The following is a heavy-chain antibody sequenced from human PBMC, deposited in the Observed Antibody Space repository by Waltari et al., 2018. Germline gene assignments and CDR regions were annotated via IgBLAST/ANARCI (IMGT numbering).Heavy chain of an antibody. D-gene: IGHD6-13*01. J-gene: IGHJ4*02. V-gene: IGHV3-23*01. CDR2: SSGSGGST. CDR1: GFTFSSYA. Sequence: EVQLLESGGGLVQPGGSLRLSCAASGFTFSSYAMSWVRQAPGKGLEWVSASSGSGGSTYYADSVKGRFTISRDNSKNTLYLQMNSLRAEDTAVYYCAKGGIEQLVTDYWGQGTLVTVSS. CDR3: AKGGIEQLVTDY.